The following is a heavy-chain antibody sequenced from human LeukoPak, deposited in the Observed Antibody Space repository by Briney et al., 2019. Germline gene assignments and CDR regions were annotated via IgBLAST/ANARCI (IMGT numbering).Heavy chain of an antibody. Sequence: ASVKVSCKASGYTFSSYGISWVRQAPGQGLEWMGWISAYNGNINYIEKFQGRVTMTTDTSTSTAYMELRSLRSDDTAVHYCAREHGSGTYYNPVGFDYWGQGTLITVSS. CDR2: ISAYNGNI. CDR1: GYTFSSYG. J-gene: IGHJ4*02. D-gene: IGHD3-10*01. CDR3: AREHGSGTYYNPVGFDY. V-gene: IGHV1-18*04.